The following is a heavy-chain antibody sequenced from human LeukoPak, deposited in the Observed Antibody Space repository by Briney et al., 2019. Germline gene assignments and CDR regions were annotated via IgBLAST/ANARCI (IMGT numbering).Heavy chain of an antibody. Sequence: SETLSLTCTVSGYTISSGYYWGWIRQPPGKGLEWIGSIYHSGSTYYSPSLKSRVTISVDTSKNQFSLKLSSVTAADTAVYYCARRTRNWNAFDYWGQGTQVTVSS. V-gene: IGHV4-38-2*02. CDR1: GYTISSGYY. CDR3: ARRTRNWNAFDY. J-gene: IGHJ4*02. CDR2: IYHSGST. D-gene: IGHD1-1*01.